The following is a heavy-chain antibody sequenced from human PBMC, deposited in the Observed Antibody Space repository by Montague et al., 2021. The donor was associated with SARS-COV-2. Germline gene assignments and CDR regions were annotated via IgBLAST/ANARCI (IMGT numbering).Heavy chain of an antibody. Sequence: SETLSLTCAVYGGSFSGNYWSWIRQPPGKGLEWIGEINNYGSTNYNPSLKSRVTMSVDTSKNQFSLKLSSVTAADTAVYYCARGLPVTTLFYYFGMDVWGQGTTVTVSS. CDR2: INNYGST. CDR1: GGSFSGNY. CDR3: ARGLPVTTLFYYFGMDV. J-gene: IGHJ6*02. D-gene: IGHD4-11*01. V-gene: IGHV4-34*01.